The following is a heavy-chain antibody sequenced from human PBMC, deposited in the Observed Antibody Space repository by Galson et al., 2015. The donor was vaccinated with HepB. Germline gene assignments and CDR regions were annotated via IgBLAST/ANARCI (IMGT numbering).Heavy chain of an antibody. Sequence: SVKVSCKASGYTFTGYYMHWVRQAPGQGLEWMGRINPNSGGTNYAQKFQGRVTMTRDTSISTAYMELSRLRSDDTAVYYCAREREEQLLQIGDWFDPWGQGTLVTVSS. CDR3: AREREEQLLQIGDWFDP. CDR2: INPNSGGT. CDR1: GYTFTGYY. D-gene: IGHD2-2*01. V-gene: IGHV1-2*06. J-gene: IGHJ5*02.